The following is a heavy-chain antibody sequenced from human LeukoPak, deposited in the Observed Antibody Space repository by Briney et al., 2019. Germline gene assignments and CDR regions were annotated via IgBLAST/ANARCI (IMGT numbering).Heavy chain of an antibody. D-gene: IGHD6-19*01. Sequence: ASVKVSCKASGYTFTGHHMLWVRQAPGQGLEWMGWIDPNSGGTNYAQKFQGRVTVTRDTSISTAYMELSRLKSDDAAVYYCAKWRGYSSGWSGPFDDWGQGTLVTVSS. V-gene: IGHV1-2*02. CDR1: GYTFTGHH. CDR2: IDPNSGGT. CDR3: AKWRGYSSGWSGPFDD. J-gene: IGHJ4*01.